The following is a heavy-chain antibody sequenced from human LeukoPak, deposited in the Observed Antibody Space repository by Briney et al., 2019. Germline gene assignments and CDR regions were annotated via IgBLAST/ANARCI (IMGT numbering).Heavy chain of an antibody. CDR3: ARVGGLRPRSYLGD. V-gene: IGHV3-7*05. CDR2: IKPDGAER. J-gene: IGHJ4*02. D-gene: IGHD1-26*01. CDR1: GFTFSNSW. Sequence: GGSLRLSCAASGFTFSNSWMNWVRQAPGKGLEWVASIKPDGAERYYVDSVEGRFTISRDNAQNSLYLQMNSLRAEDTAVYFCARVGGLRPRSYLGDWGQGTLVTVSS.